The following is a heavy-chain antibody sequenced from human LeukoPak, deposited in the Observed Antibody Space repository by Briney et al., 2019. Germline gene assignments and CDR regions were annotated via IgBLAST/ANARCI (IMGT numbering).Heavy chain of an antibody. J-gene: IGHJ5*02. Sequence: GGSLRLSCEASGFTLSNYWMTWVRQAPGKGLEWVATIKQGGSDKFFVDSVKGRFTISGDNAKNSLFLEMNSLRVEDTAVYYCARDPFDLWGQGTRVTVSS. V-gene: IGHV3-7*01. CDR1: GFTLSNYW. CDR3: ARDPFDL. CDR2: IKQGGSDK.